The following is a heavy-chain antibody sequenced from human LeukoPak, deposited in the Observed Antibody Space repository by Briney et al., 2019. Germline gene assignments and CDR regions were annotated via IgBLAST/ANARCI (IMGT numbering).Heavy chain of an antibody. D-gene: IGHD3-10*01. Sequence: ASVKVSCKASGYTFTSYGISWVRQAPGQGLEWMGWISAYNGNTNYAQKLQGRVTMTTDTSTSTAYMELRSLRSDDTAVYYCARVPLFTMVRGVIINKNYYCYMDVWGKGTTVTISS. CDR3: ARVPLFTMVRGVIINKNYYCYMDV. CDR1: GYTFTSYG. J-gene: IGHJ6*03. CDR2: ISAYNGNT. V-gene: IGHV1-18*01.